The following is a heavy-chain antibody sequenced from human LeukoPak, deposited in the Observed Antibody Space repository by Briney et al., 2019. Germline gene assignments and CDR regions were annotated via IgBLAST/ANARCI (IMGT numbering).Heavy chain of an antibody. V-gene: IGHV3-30*04. Sequence: GGSLRLSCAAFGFTFSSYAMHWVRQAPGKGLEWVAVISYDGSNKYYADSVKGRFTISGDNSKNMLYLQMNSLRAEDTAVYYCAKTLGYSGYFSPWGQGTLVTVSS. J-gene: IGHJ5*02. CDR1: GFTFSSYA. D-gene: IGHD3-22*01. CDR3: AKTLGYSGYFSP. CDR2: ISYDGSNK.